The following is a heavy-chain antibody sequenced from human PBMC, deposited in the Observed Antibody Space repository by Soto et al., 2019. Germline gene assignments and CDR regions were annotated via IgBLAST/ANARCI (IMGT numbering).Heavy chain of an antibody. D-gene: IGHD3-10*01. Sequence: GGSLRLSCAASGFTFSSYYMCWVRQRPGEGPEWISCISGSGTSMAYADSVKGRFTVSRDNAKNSLHLQMNSLRDDDTAVYYCVKDYYGSGSYIFDPWGQGVQVTVSS. J-gene: IGHJ5*02. CDR2: ISGSGTSM. CDR3: VKDYYGSGSYIFDP. V-gene: IGHV3-11*01. CDR1: GFTFSSYY.